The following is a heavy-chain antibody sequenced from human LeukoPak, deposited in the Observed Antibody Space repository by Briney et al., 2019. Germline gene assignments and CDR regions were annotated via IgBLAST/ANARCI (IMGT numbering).Heavy chain of an antibody. CDR2: INAGNGNT. CDR1: GYTFTSYA. V-gene: IGHV1-3*01. CDR3: ARTYIVGATETFDY. J-gene: IGHJ4*02. D-gene: IGHD1-26*01. Sequence: ASVKVSCKASGYTFTSYAMRWVRQAPGQRLEWMGWINAGNGNTKYSQKFQGRVTITRDTSASTAYMELSSLRSEDTAVYYCARTYIVGATETFDYWGQGTLVTVSS.